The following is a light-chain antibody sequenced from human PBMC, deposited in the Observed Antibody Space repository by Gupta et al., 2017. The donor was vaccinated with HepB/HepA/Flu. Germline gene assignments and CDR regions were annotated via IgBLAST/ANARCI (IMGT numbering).Light chain of an antibody. CDR1: QDISSY. Sequence: LPLTPSPSFLSASIGDRVTITCRASQDISSYLAWYQQKPGKAPRLLIYAASTLQNGVPPRFSGTGSGTAFTLTITTLQPEDVATYYCQQIGTVPVAFGPGTRLELK. CDR2: AAS. V-gene: IGKV1-9*01. CDR3: QQIGTVPVA. J-gene: IGKJ3*01.